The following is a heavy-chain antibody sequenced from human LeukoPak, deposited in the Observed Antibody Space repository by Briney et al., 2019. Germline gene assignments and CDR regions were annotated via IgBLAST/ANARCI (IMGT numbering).Heavy chain of an antibody. J-gene: IGHJ4*02. V-gene: IGHV4-59*01. CDR3: ARSTRGAPYGSGSYYVFDY. CDR1: SGSISSYY. D-gene: IGHD3-10*01. Sequence: SETLSLTCTVSSGSISSYYWSWIRQPPGKGLEWIGYIYYSGSTNYNPSLKSRVTISVDTSKNQFSLKLSSVTAADTAVYYCARSTRGAPYGSGSYYVFDYWGQGTLVTVSS. CDR2: IYYSGST.